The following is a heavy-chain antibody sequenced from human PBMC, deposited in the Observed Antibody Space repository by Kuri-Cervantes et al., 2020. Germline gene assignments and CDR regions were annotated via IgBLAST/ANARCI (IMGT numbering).Heavy chain of an antibody. CDR2: ISSSGSTI. D-gene: IGHD2-8*01. V-gene: IGHV3-48*03. CDR3: ARVGNVWDAFDI. J-gene: IGHJ3*02. CDR1: GFTFSSYE. Sequence: GGSLRLSCAASGFTFSSYEMNWVRQAPGKGLEWVPYISSSGSTIYYADSVKGRFTISRDNAKNSLYLQMNSLRAEDTALHHCARVGNVWDAFDIWGQGTMVTVSS.